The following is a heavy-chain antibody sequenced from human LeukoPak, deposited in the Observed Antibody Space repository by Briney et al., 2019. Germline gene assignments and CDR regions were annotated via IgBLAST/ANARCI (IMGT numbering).Heavy chain of an antibody. CDR3: ARVRYYDSSGYYPHFDY. CDR1: GYTFTSYA. J-gene: IGHJ4*02. V-gene: IGHV1-3*01. CDR2: INAGNGNT. Sequence: GASVKVSCKASGYTFTSYAVHWVRQAPGQRLEWMGWINAGNGNTKYSQKFQGRVTITRDTSASTAYMELSSLRSEDTAVYYCARVRYYDSSGYYPHFDYWGQGTLVTVSS. D-gene: IGHD3-22*01.